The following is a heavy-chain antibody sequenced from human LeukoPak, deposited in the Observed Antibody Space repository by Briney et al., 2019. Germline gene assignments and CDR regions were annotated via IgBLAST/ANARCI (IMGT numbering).Heavy chain of an antibody. CDR2: MNPNSGNT. CDR3: ARGRRSVTTFSYYMDV. D-gene: IGHD2/OR15-2a*01. CDR1: GYTFTSYD. V-gene: IGHV1-8*03. J-gene: IGHJ6*03. Sequence: ASVKVSCKASGYTFTSYDINWGRQATGQGREWMGGMNPNSGNTGYAQKFQGRGTITRNTYIRTAYMELRSRRSEDTAVYYCARGRRSVTTFSYYMDVWGRGTTVTVSS.